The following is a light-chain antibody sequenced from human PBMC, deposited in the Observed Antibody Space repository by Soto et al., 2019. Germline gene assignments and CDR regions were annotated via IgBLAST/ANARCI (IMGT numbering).Light chain of an antibody. V-gene: IGLV2-8*01. CDR3: SSYAGSNNLP. Sequence: QSALTQPPSASGSPGQSVTICCTGSSSDVGAYNHVSWYQQHPGKAPKLMIYEVTKRPSGVPDRFSGSKSGNTASLTVSGLQAEDEADYYCSSYAGSNNLPFGGGTKLTVL. CDR1: SSDVGAYNH. CDR2: EVT. J-gene: IGLJ3*02.